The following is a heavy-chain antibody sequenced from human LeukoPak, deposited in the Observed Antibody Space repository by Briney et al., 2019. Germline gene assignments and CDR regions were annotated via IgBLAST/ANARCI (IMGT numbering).Heavy chain of an antibody. CDR1: GFTVSSNY. D-gene: IGHD3-10*01. J-gene: IGHJ4*02. CDR3: AELTSMVEQY. Sequence: GGSLRLSCAASGFTVSSNYMSWVRHAPGKGVEWVSVIYSRGSTYYAVSVKGRFTISRDNAKNTLYLQMNRLRAEDTAVYYCAELTSMVEQYWGQGTLVTASS. CDR2: IYSRGST. V-gene: IGHV3-53*01.